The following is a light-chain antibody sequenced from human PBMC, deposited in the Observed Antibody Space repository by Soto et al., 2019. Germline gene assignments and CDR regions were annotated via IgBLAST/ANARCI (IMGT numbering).Light chain of an antibody. CDR3: QTWITGNRL. CDR2: LNRDGSH. Sequence: QPVLTQSPSASASLGASVRLSCTLSSGHSDYAIAWHQQRPDKGPRFLIKLNRDGSHIRGHGIPDRFSGSNSGAERYLTISSLQSEDEAVYYCQTWITGNRLFGGGTELTVL. CDR1: SGHSDYA. V-gene: IGLV4-69*01. J-gene: IGLJ3*02.